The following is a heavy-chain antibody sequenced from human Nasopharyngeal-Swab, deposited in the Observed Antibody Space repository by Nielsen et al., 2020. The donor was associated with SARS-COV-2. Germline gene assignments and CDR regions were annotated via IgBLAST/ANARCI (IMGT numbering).Heavy chain of an antibody. CDR1: GYTFTSYD. CDR3: ARGRIVVVPAAMGAYYYGMDV. D-gene: IGHD2-2*01. CDR2: MNPNSGNT. J-gene: IGHJ6*02. V-gene: IGHV1-8*03. Sequence: ASVKVSCKASGYTFTSYDISWVRQATGQGLEWMGWMNPNSGNTGYAQKFQGRVTITRNTSISTAYMELSSLRSEDTAVYYCARGRIVVVPAAMGAYYYGMDVWGQGTTVTVSS.